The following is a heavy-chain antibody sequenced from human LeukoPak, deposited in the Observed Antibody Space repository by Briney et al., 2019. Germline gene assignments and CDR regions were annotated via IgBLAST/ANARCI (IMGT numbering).Heavy chain of an antibody. Sequence: PGGSLRLSCAASGFTFSSYTMTWVRQAPGKGLEWVSSISSSSTYIFYEDSVKGRFIISRDNAEKSLYLQMNSLRADDSAVYYCAGDRPPNVWGQGTLVTVSS. CDR3: AGDRPPNV. D-gene: IGHD3-16*01. CDR2: ISSSSTYI. V-gene: IGHV3-21*01. CDR1: GFTFSSYT. J-gene: IGHJ4*02.